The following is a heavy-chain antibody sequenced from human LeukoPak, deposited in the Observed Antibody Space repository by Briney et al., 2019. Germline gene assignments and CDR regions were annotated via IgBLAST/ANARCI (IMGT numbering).Heavy chain of an antibody. D-gene: IGHD6-13*01. CDR3: ARDRASRWDAFDI. J-gene: IGHJ3*02. V-gene: IGHV3-21*01. CDR1: GFTFSSYS. Sequence: PGRSLTLSCAAPGFTFSSYSMNWVRQAPGKGLEWVSSISSSSSYIYYADSVKGRFAISRDNAKNSLYLQMNSLRAEDTAVYYCARDRASRWDAFDIWGQGTMVTVSS. CDR2: ISSSSSYI.